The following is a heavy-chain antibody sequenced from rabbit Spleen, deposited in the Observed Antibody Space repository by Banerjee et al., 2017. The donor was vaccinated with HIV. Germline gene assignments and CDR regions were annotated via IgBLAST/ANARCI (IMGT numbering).Heavy chain of an antibody. D-gene: IGHD1-1*01. CDR1: GFDFSSYG. CDR2: IDLVFGST. J-gene: IGHJ4*01. V-gene: IGHV1S47*01. Sequence: QERLVGSGGGLIQAGGFLKLSCKASGFDFSSYGVSWVRQAPGKGLEWIGYIDLVFGSTYYASWVNGRFVISSHNAQNTLYLQLNSLTAADTATYFCVRGASSSGYYNLWAKGPWSPS. CDR3: VRGASSSGYYNL.